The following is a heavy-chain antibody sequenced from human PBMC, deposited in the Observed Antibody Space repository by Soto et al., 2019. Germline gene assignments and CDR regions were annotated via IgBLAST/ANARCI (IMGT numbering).Heavy chain of an antibody. D-gene: IGHD3-10*01. CDR3: ARPGGGLDY. Sequence: SETLSLTCTVSGGSISSSSYYWGWIRQPPGKGLEWIGSIYYSGSTYYNPSLKSRVTISVDTSKNQFSLKLSSVTAADPAVYYCARPGGGLDYWGQGTLVTVSS. J-gene: IGHJ4*02. CDR1: GGSISSSSYY. V-gene: IGHV4-39*01. CDR2: IYYSGST.